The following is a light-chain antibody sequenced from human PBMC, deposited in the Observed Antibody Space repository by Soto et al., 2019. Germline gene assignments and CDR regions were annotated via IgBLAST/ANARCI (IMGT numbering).Light chain of an antibody. Sequence: QSALTQPASVSESPGQSITISCTGTSSDIGGYDFVSWYQQHPGSTPKLIIYEVTRRPSGVSNRFSGSRSGNTASLTISGLQAEDEGDYYCCSYVGSRTVVFGGGTQLTVL. J-gene: IGLJ2*01. V-gene: IGLV2-14*03. CDR2: EVT. CDR3: CSYVGSRTVV. CDR1: SSDIGGYDF.